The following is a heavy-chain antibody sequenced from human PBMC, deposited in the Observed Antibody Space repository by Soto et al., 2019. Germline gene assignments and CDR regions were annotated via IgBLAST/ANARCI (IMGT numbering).Heavy chain of an antibody. J-gene: IGHJ4*02. CDR1: GGTFSSYT. CDR2: IIPIVGIA. D-gene: IGHD2-2*01. Sequence: QVQLVQSGAEVKKPGSSVKVSCKASGGTFSSYTISWVRQAPGQGLEWMGRIIPIVGIANYAQKFQGRVTITADKSTSTAYMELSSLRSEDTAVYYCARAPNTIRRRYCSSTSCLYSSGWDILPFYYWGQGTLVTVSS. CDR3: ARAPNTIRRRYCSSTSCLYSSGWDILPFYY. V-gene: IGHV1-69*02.